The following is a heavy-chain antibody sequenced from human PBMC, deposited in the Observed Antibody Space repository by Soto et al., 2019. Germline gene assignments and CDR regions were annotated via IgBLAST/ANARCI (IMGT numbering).Heavy chain of an antibody. CDR1: GFTFSSYA. CDR3: AKDSSGDFWSGYYLLDY. J-gene: IGHJ4*02. D-gene: IGHD3-3*01. V-gene: IGHV3-23*01. CDR2: ISGSGGST. Sequence: EVQLLESGGGLVQPGGSLRLSCAASGFTFSSYAMSWVRQAPGKGLEWVSAISGSGGSTYYADSVKGRFTISRDNSKNTLYLQMNSLRAEDTAVYYCAKDSSGDFWSGYYLLDYWGQGTLVTVSS.